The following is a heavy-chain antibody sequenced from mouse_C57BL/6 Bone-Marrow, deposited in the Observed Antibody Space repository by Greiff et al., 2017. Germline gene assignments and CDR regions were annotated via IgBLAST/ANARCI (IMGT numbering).Heavy chain of an antibody. Sequence: DVQLQESGPGLVKPSQSLSLTCSVTGYSITSGYYWNWIRQFPGNKLEWMGYISYDGINNYNPSLKNRISITRDTSKNQFFLKLNSVTTEDTATYYCARAYYWAMDYWGQGTSVTVSS. J-gene: IGHJ4*01. V-gene: IGHV3-6*01. CDR1: GYSITSGYY. CDR2: ISYDGIN. CDR3: ARAYYWAMDY.